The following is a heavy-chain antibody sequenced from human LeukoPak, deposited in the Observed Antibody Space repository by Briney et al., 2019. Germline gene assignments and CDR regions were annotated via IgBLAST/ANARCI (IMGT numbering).Heavy chain of an antibody. V-gene: IGHV4-59*01. Sequence: SETLSLTCTVSGGSISSYYWSWIRQPPGKGLEWIGYIYYSGSTNYNPSLKSRVTISVDTSKNQFSLKLSSVTATGTAVYYCARTGYCSSASCYTASRPYYYYYMDVWGKGTTVTVSS. D-gene: IGHD2-2*02. CDR1: GGSISSYY. J-gene: IGHJ6*03. CDR2: IYYSGST. CDR3: ARTGYCSSASCYTASRPYYYYYMDV.